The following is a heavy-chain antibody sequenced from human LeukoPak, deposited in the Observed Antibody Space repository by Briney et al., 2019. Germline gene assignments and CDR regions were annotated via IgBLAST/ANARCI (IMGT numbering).Heavy chain of an antibody. CDR1: GYTFTSYG. CDR2: ISAYNGNT. Sequence: GASVKVSCKASGYTFTSYGISWVRQAPGQGLEWMGWISAYNGNTNNAQKLQGRDTMTTDTSTSTAYMELRSLRSDDTAVYYCARVCPGYCSSTSCYRWFDPWGQGTLVTVSS. V-gene: IGHV1-18*01. D-gene: IGHD2-2*01. CDR3: ARVCPGYCSSTSCYRWFDP. J-gene: IGHJ5*02.